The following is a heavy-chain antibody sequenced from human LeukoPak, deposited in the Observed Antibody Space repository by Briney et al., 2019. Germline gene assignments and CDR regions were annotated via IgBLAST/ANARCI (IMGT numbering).Heavy chain of an antibody. J-gene: IGHJ4*02. V-gene: IGHV4-59*01. D-gene: IGHD3-10*01. CDR1: GGSISSYY. Sequence: PSETLSLTCTVSGGSISSYYWSWIRQPPGKGLEWIGYIYYSGSTNYNPSLKSRDSISVDTSKNQFSLKLSSVTAADTAVYYCARVSRTSYYYGSGISFDYWGQGNLVTVSS. CDR3: ARVSRTSYYYGSGISFDY. CDR2: IYYSGST.